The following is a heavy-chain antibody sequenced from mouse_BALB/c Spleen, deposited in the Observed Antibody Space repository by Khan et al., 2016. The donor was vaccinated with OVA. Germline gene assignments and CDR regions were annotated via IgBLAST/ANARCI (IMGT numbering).Heavy chain of an antibody. J-gene: IGHJ3*01. Sequence: VQLKQSGPELVKPGASVKISCKASGYTFTDYNMDWVKQSLGKSLEWIGYIYPNNGVTGYNQKFKTKATLTVDSSSSTAYMELRSLTSEDSAVYFCSRSGYGSFAFWGQGTLVTVSA. CDR3: SRSGYGSFAF. D-gene: IGHD1-2*01. V-gene: IGHV1S29*02. CDR1: GYTFTDYN. CDR2: IYPNNGVT.